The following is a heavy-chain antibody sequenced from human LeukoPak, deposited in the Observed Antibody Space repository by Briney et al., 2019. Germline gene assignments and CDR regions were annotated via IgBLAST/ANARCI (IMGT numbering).Heavy chain of an antibody. D-gene: IGHD3-22*01. J-gene: IGHJ4*02. CDR1: GFTFSSYW. Sequence: PGGSLRLSCAASGFTFSSYWMSWVRQAPGKGLEWVSLISGTGGSTYYADSVKGRFTISRDNSKNTLYLQMNSLRAEDTAVYYCARGPRFAIRMIVVVTKGHFDYWGQGTLVTVSS. CDR3: ARGPRFAIRMIVVVTKGHFDY. CDR2: ISGTGGST. V-gene: IGHV3-23*01.